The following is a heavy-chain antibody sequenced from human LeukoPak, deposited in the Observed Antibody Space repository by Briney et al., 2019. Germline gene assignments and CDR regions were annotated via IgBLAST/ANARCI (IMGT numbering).Heavy chain of an antibody. D-gene: IGHD3-10*01. V-gene: IGHV4-30-4*01. CDR3: ARGENYGSGSYGY. CDR2: IYYSGST. Sequence: SQTLSLTCTVSGGSISSGDYYWSWIRQPPGKGLEWIGYIYYSGSTYYNPSLKSRVTISVDTSKNQFSLKLSSVTAADTAVYYCARGENYGSGSYGYWGQGTLVTVSS. J-gene: IGHJ4*02. CDR1: GGSISSGDYY.